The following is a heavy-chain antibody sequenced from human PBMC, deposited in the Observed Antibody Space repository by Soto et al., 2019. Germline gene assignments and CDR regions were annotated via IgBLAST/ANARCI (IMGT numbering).Heavy chain of an antibody. CDR1: GDFVSRGCFH. D-gene: IGHD5-12*01. CDR2: IYNGGST. CDR3: ASVSIIWDTMRYTDF. J-gene: IGHJ4*02. Sequence: SETLSLRSTVSGDFVSRGCFHLSWLRRPPGKGLEWIGYIYNGGSTYYRPPLESRMHMSLDATRNPYSLRLTSVTAADTAGYFCASVSIIWDTMRYTDFWCQGNL. V-gene: IGHV4-30-4*08.